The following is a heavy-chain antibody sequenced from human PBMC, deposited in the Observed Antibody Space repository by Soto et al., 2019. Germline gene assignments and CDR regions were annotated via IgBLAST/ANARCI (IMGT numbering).Heavy chain of an antibody. D-gene: IGHD2-8*02. CDR1: GGSFSGYC. CDR3: ARYKITGLFDY. V-gene: IGHV4-34*01. CDR2: INHSGST. Sequence: QVQLQQWGAGLLKPSETLSLTCAVYGGSFSGYCWTWIRQPPGTGLEWIGEINHSGSTNYNPSLKSRVTISVDSSKNPFSLKLTSVTAADTAVYYCARYKITGLFDYWGQGTLVTVSS. J-gene: IGHJ4*02.